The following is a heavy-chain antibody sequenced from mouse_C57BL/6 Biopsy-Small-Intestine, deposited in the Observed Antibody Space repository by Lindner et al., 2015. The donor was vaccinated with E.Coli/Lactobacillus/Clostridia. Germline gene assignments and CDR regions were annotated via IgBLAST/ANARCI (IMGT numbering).Heavy chain of an antibody. Sequence: VQLQESGAELVKPGASVKLSCRASGYTFTEYTIHWVKQRSGQGLEWIGWFYPGSGSIKYNEKFKDKATLTADKSSNTVYMELSRLTSEDSAVYFCARHEEGIYYGNFYSYYWGQGTTLTVSS. V-gene: IGHV1-62-2*01. D-gene: IGHD2-1*01. CDR2: FYPGSGSI. CDR3: ARHEEGIYYGNFYSYY. CDR1: GYTFTEYT. J-gene: IGHJ2*01.